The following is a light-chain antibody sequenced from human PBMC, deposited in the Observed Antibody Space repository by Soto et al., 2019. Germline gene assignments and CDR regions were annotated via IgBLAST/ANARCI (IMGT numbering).Light chain of an antibody. CDR2: GAS. V-gene: IGKV3-20*01. J-gene: IGKJ5*01. CDR3: QQYGSLPIT. CDR1: QSVSSSY. Sequence: EIVLTQSPGTLSLSPGERATLSCRASQSVSSSYLAWYQQKPGQAPRLRIYGASSRATGIPDRFSGSGSGTDFTLTISRLEPEDFAVYYCQQYGSLPITFGQGTRLEIK.